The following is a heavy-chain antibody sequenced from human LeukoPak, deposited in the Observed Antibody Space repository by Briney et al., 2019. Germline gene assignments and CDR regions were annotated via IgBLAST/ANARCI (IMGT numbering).Heavy chain of an antibody. J-gene: IGHJ4*02. D-gene: IGHD1-26*01. CDR1: GFTFSSYS. CDR2: ISSSTNTI. CDR3: ARDPQATRHFDY. Sequence: GGSLRLSCAASGFTFSSYSINWVRQAPGKGLEWVSYISSSTNTIYYADSVKGRFTISRDNAKNSLYLQMNSLRAEDTAVYYCARDPQATRHFDYWGQGTLATVSS. V-gene: IGHV3-48*01.